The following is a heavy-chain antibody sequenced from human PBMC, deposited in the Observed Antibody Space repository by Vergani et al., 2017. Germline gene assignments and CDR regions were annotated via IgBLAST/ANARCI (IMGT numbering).Heavy chain of an antibody. D-gene: IGHD6-13*01. CDR3: AKVLGNSWSPFDY. CDR2: ISGSGGST. Sequence: EVQLLESGGGLVQPGGSLRLSCAASGFTFSSYAMSWVRQAPGKGLEWVSAISGSGGSTYYADSVKGRFTISRDNSKNTLYMQMNNLRADDTAVYFCAKVLGNSWSPFDYWGQGTLVTVSS. V-gene: IGHV3-23*01. J-gene: IGHJ4*02. CDR1: GFTFSSYA.